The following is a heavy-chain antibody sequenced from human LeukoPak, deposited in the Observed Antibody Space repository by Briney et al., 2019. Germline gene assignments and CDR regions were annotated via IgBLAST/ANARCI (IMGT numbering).Heavy chain of an antibody. CDR2: IIPIFGTA. D-gene: IGHD2-2*02. J-gene: IGHJ4*02. CDR1: GGTFSSYA. Sequence: SVKVSCKASGGTFSSYAISWVRQAPGQGLEWMGGIIPIFGTANYAQKFQGRVTITADESTSTAYMELSSLRSEDTAVYYCARYCSSTSCCTYFDYWGQGTLVTVSS. V-gene: IGHV1-69*13. CDR3: ARYCSSTSCCTYFDY.